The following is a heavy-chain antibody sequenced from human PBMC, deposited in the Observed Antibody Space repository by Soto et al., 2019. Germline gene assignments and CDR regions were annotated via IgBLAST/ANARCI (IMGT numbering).Heavy chain of an antibody. V-gene: IGHV5-51*01. J-gene: IGHJ6*03. CDR2: IYPGDSDT. CDR3: ARQGARDYDILTGYYTDYYYYMDV. CDR1: GYSFTSYW. Sequence: GESLKISCKGSGYSFTSYWIVWVRQMPGKGLEWMGIIYPGDSDTRYSPSFQGQVTISADKSISTAYLQWSSLKASDTAMYYYARQGARDYDILTGYYTDYYYYMDVWGKGTTVTVSS. D-gene: IGHD3-9*01.